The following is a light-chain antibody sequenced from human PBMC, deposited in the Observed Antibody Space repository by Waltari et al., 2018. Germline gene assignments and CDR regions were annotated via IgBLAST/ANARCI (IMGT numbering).Light chain of an antibody. CDR2: DNN. J-gene: IGLJ3*02. V-gene: IGLV1-51*01. CDR1: SSNIGNND. Sequence: QSVLTQPPSVSAAPGQRVTISCSGGSSNIGNNDVSWYKQFPGTTPKLLITDNNKRPFGIPDRFSGSKSGTSATLGITGLQTGDEADYYCATWDSRLSVVVFGGGTNVTVL. CDR3: ATWDSRLSVVV.